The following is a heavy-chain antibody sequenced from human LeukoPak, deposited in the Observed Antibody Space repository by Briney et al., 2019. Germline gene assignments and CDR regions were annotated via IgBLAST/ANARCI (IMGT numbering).Heavy chain of an antibody. CDR3: ARVGGYTRKYNWFDP. J-gene: IGHJ5*02. Sequence: SETLSLTCTVSGGSISGYYWSWIRQPPGKGLEWIGEINHSGSTNYNPSLKSRVTISVDTSKNQFSLKLSSVTAADTAVYYCARVGGYTRKYNWFDPWGQGTLVTVSS. V-gene: IGHV4-34*01. CDR1: GGSISGYY. D-gene: IGHD5-24*01. CDR2: INHSGST.